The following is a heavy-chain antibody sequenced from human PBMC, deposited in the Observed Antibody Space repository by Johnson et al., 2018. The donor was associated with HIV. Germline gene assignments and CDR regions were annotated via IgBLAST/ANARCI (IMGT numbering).Heavy chain of an antibody. J-gene: IGHJ3*02. CDR2: ISGSGGST. D-gene: IGHD3-10*01. CDR1: GFTFSSYA. CDR3: ARVGFNNRGVVGHDAFDI. V-gene: IGHV3-23*04. Sequence: VQLVESGGGLVQPGGSLRLSCAASGFTFSSYAMSWVRQAPGKGLEWVSAISGSGGSTYYADSVKGRFTISRDNSKNTLYLQMNSMRAENTAVYSCARVGFNNRGVVGHDAFDIWGQGTMVTVSS.